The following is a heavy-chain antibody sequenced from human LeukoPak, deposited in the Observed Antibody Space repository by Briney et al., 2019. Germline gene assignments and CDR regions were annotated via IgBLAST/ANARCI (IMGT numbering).Heavy chain of an antibody. J-gene: IGHJ4*02. CDR2: ISSSSSTI. Sequence: GGSLRLSCAAPGFTFSSYSMNWVRQAPGKGLEWVSYISSSSSTIYYADSVKGRFTISRDSAKNSLYLQMNSLRAEDTAVYYCARDRDSYGYWGFDYWGQGTLVTVSS. CDR1: GFTFSSYS. V-gene: IGHV3-48*01. D-gene: IGHD5-18*01. CDR3: ARDRDSYGYWGFDY.